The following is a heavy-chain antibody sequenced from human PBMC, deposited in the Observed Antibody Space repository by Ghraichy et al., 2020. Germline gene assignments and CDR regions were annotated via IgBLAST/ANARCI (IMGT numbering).Heavy chain of an antibody. J-gene: IGHJ6*03. V-gene: IGHV4-34*01. CDR2: INHSGST. CDR1: GGSFSGYY. CDR3: ARAGEDIVVVPAAIPYYYYYYMDV. D-gene: IGHD2-2*02. Sequence: SETLSLTCAVYGGSFSGYYWSWIRQPPGKGLEWIGEINHSGSTNYNPSLKSRVTISVDTSKNQFSLKLSSVTAADTAVYYCARAGEDIVVVPAAIPYYYYYYMDVWGKGTTVTVSS.